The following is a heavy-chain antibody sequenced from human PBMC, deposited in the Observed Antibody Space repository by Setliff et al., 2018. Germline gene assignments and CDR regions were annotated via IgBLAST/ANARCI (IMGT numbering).Heavy chain of an antibody. D-gene: IGHD1-26*01. CDR2: IYWDDDQ. J-gene: IGHJ4*02. Sequence: PTLVNPTETLTLTCTFSGFSLSTNIVGVGWIRQPPGKALEWLALIYWDDDQRYSPSLKSRLRITKDASKNQVVLTMTNMGPVDTATYYCAHDGRWSTIPLDYWGQGTRVTVSS. V-gene: IGHV2-5*02. CDR1: GFSLSTNIVG. CDR3: AHDGRWSTIPLDY.